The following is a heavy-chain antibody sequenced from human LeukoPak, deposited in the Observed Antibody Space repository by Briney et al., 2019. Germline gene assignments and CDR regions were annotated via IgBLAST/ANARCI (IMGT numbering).Heavy chain of an antibody. CDR3: ARQWDTAMAKGYYYYMDV. D-gene: IGHD5-18*01. Sequence: SETLSLTCTVSGGSISSYYWSWIWQPPGKGLEWIGYIYYSGSTNYNPSLKSRVTISVDTSKNQFSLKLSSVTAADTAVYYCARQWDTAMAKGYYYYMDVWGKGTTVTVSS. CDR2: IYYSGST. V-gene: IGHV4-59*01. J-gene: IGHJ6*03. CDR1: GGSISSYY.